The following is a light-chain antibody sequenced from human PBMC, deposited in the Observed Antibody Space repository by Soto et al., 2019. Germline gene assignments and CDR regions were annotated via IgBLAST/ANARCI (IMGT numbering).Light chain of an antibody. V-gene: IGKV3-15*01. Sequence: EIVMTQSPATLSVSPGERATLSCRASQSVSSNLAWYQQKPGQAPRLLIYGASTRATGIPARFSGSGSVTEFTLTISSLQSEDFAVYYCQQYNNWPHMTFGQGTKVDIK. CDR2: GAS. CDR1: QSVSSN. J-gene: IGKJ1*01. CDR3: QQYNNWPHMT.